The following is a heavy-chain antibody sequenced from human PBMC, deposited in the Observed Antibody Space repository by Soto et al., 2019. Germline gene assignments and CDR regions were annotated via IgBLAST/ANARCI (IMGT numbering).Heavy chain of an antibody. J-gene: IGHJ6*03. CDR2: INHSGIT. CDR1: GGSFSGDY. CDR3: ARASKSGIPPRHYYLAG. Sequence: TLSLTCAVYGGSFSGDYWTWIRQPPGKGLEWIGEINHSGITNYNPSLRSRVTISVDTSKNQFSLKLSSVTAADTAVYYCARASKSGIPPRHYYLAGWGKGTTVTVAS. V-gene: IGHV4-34*01.